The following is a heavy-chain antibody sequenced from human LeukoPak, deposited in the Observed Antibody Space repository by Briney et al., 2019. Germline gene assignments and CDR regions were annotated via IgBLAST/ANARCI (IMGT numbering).Heavy chain of an antibody. CDR2: IYYSGST. CDR1: GGSFSGYY. D-gene: IGHD3-22*01. CDR3: ARTGGYYYDSSGSFDY. Sequence: SETLSLTCAVYGGSFSGYYWSWIRQPPGKGLEWIGYIYYSGSTNYNPSLKSRVTISVDTSKNQFSLKLSSVTAADTAVYYCARTGGYYYDSSGSFDYWGQGTLVTVSS. J-gene: IGHJ4*02. V-gene: IGHV4-59*01.